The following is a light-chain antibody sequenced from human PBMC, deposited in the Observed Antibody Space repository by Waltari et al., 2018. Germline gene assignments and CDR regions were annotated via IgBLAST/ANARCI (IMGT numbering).Light chain of an antibody. CDR2: NNN. J-gene: IGLJ3*02. CDR1: TSNIGANL. V-gene: IGLV1-47*02. Sequence: QPVLTQPPSASGTPGQRVTISCSGSTSNIGANLVYWYHHLPGKAPKLLIYNNNQRPSGVPDRFSDSKSGTSASLAISGLRSEDEAEYYCAVWDERVRGRVFGGGTKLTVL. CDR3: AVWDERVRGRV.